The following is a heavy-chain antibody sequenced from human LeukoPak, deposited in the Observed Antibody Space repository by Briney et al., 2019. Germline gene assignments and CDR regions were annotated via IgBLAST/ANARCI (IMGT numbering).Heavy chain of an antibody. V-gene: IGHV3-30*18. CDR3: AKDRTGSQRRGYFDY. CDR1: GFTFSSYG. D-gene: IGHD3/OR15-3a*01. J-gene: IGHJ4*02. CDR2: ISYDGSNK. Sequence: PGGYLRLSCAASGFTFSSYGMHWVRQAPGKGLEWVAVISYDGSNKYYADSVKGRFTISRDNSKNTLYLQMNSLRAEDTAVYYCAKDRTGSQRRGYFDYWGQGTLVTVSS.